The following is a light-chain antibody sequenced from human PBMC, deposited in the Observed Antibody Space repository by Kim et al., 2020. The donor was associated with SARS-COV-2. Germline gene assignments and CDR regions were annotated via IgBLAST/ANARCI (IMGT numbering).Light chain of an antibody. CDR1: QDIANS. V-gene: IGKV1-27*01. CDR3: QKYNSAPWT. Sequence: ASVGDRVAITCRASQDIANSLAWYQQKPGKVPQVLIYAASTLQSGVPSRFSGSGSGTEFTLTIGSLQTEDVATYYCQKYNSAPWTFGPGTKVDIK. J-gene: IGKJ1*01. CDR2: AAS.